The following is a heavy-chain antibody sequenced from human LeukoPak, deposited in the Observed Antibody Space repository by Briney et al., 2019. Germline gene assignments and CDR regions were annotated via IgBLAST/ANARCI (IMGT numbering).Heavy chain of an antibody. CDR1: GFTFSSYA. D-gene: IGHD2-15*01. J-gene: IGHJ1*01. V-gene: IGHV3-30*04. CDR2: ISYDGSNK. Sequence: GRSLRLSCAASGFTFSSYAMHWVRQAPGKGLEWVAVISYDGSNKYYADSVKGRFTISRDNSKNTLYLQMNSLSAEDTTVYYCAREYCSGGSCYFQHWGQGTLVTVSS. CDR3: AREYCSGGSCYFQH.